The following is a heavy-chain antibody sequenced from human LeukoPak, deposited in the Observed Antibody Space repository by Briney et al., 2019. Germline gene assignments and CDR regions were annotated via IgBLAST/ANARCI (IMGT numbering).Heavy chain of an antibody. D-gene: IGHD2-15*01. Sequence: PGGSLRLSCAASGFTFSSHSMNWVRQAPGKGLEWVSSISSSSYIYYADSVKGRFTISRDNAKNSLYLQMNSLRAEDTAVYYCARWCSGGSCYLPHWGQGTLVTVSS. J-gene: IGHJ4*02. CDR2: ISSSSYI. CDR3: ARWCSGGSCYLPH. V-gene: IGHV3-21*01. CDR1: GFTFSSHS.